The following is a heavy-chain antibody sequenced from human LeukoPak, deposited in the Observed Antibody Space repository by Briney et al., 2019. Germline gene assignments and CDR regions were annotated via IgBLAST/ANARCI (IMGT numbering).Heavy chain of an antibody. CDR2: ISYDGSNK. CDR1: GFTFSSYG. Sequence: QAGGSLRLSCAASGFTFSSYGMHWVRQAPGKGLEWVAVISYDGSNKYYADSVKGRFTISRDNSKNTLYLQMNSLRAEDTAVYYCAKQVATKVRWGFDYWGQGTLVTVSS. J-gene: IGHJ4*02. D-gene: IGHD5-12*01. V-gene: IGHV3-30*18. CDR3: AKQVATKVRWGFDY.